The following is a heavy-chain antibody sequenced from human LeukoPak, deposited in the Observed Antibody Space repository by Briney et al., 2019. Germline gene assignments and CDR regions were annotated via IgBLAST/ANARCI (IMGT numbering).Heavy chain of an antibody. CDR1: GFTFSSYW. CDR3: ARGGGLDV. Sequence: GGSLRLSCAASGFTFSSYWMNWARQAPGKALDWVASINHNGNVNYYVDSVKGRFTISRDNAKNSLYLQMSNLRAEDTAVYFCARGGGLDVWGQGATVTVSS. D-gene: IGHD3-16*01. V-gene: IGHV3-7*03. CDR2: INHNGNVN. J-gene: IGHJ6*02.